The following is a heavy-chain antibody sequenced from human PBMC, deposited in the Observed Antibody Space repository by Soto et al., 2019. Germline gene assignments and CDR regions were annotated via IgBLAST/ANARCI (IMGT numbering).Heavy chain of an antibody. CDR2: ISAYNGNT. V-gene: IGHV1-18*01. J-gene: IGHJ4*02. CDR1: GYTFSSYA. CDR3: AREGPPEDY. Sequence: QVQLVQSGAEVKKPGASVKVSCKASGYTFSSYAISWVRQAPGQGLEWMGWISAYNGNTKYAQKVQGRVTMTTDTSTSTAYIELRSLSSDDTAVYYCAREGPPEDYWGQGTLVTVSS.